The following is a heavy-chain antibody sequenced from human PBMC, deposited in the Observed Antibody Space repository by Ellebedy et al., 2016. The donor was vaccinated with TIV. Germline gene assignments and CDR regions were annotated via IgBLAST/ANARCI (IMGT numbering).Heavy chain of an antibody. Sequence: PGGSLRLSCAASGFTFSNAWMSWVRQAPGKGLEWVGRIKSESDGGATDYAAPVNGRFTISRDDSKNTLYLQMNSLKSEDTALYYCTTFRRAWYTFDNWGQGTLVTVSS. CDR1: GFTFSNAW. D-gene: IGHD2-2*02. V-gene: IGHV3-15*01. CDR2: IKSESDGGAT. CDR3: TTFRRAWYTFDN. J-gene: IGHJ4*02.